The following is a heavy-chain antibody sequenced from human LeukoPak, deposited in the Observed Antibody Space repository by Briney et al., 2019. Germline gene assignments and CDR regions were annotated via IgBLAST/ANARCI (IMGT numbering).Heavy chain of an antibody. CDR3: AMHAGELGDFDY. D-gene: IGHD1-26*01. J-gene: IGHJ4*02. Sequence: PGGSLRLSCAASGFTFSGSAMHWVRQASGKGLEWVGRIRSKANSYATAYAASVKGRFTISRDDSKNTAYLQMNSLKTEDTAVYYCAMHAGELGDFDYWGQGTLVTVSS. V-gene: IGHV3-73*01. CDR2: IRSKANSYAT. CDR1: GFTFSGSA.